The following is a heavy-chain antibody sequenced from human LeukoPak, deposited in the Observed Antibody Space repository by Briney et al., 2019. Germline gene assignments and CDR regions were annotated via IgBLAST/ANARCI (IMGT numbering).Heavy chain of an antibody. CDR2: ISTSGANA. J-gene: IGHJ4*02. CDR3: AKTGPGSGWARYYFDY. Sequence: GGSLRLSCAASGFTFSSYGMNWVRQAPGKGLEWVSGISTSGANAYYADSVKGRFTVSRDNSKNTMSLQLNSLRAEDTAVYYCAKTGPGSGWARYYFDYWGQGTLVTVSS. V-gene: IGHV3-23*01. D-gene: IGHD6-19*01. CDR1: GFTFSSYG.